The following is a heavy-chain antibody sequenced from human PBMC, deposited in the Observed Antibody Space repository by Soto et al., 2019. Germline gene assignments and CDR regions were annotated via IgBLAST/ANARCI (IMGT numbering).Heavy chain of an antibody. CDR2: NNVYNGDI. Sequence: VASVKVSCKASGYTFINYGITWVRQAPGRGLEWLGWNNVYNGDINYSQKFQGRVSMTSDTSTGTAYLELRNLRSDDMAVYYCARDTLGGLLLATTHCDHWGQGTLVTVSS. CDR3: ARDTLGGLLLATTHCDH. CDR1: GYTFINYG. J-gene: IGHJ4*02. D-gene: IGHD5-12*01. V-gene: IGHV1-18*03.